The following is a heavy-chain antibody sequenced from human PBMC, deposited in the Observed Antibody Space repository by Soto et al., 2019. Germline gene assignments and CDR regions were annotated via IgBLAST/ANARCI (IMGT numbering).Heavy chain of an antibody. V-gene: IGHV3-30*18. CDR1: GFTFSNNG. Sequence: QVQLVESGGGVVQPGRSLRLSCAASGFTFSNNGMHWVRQAPGKGLEWVSVISYDGSNKYYADSVKGRFTISRDNSKNTLYLQMNSLRAEDTAGYYCAKAVGYCSSSSCRDYYYYFGMDVWGQGTTVTVAS. CDR3: AKAVGYCSSSSCRDYYYYFGMDV. D-gene: IGHD2-2*01. CDR2: ISYDGSNK. J-gene: IGHJ6*02.